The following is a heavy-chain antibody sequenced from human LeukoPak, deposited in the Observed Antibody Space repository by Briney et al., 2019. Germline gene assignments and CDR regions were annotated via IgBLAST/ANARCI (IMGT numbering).Heavy chain of an antibody. V-gene: IGHV1-2*02. CDR1: GYTFTGYY. J-gene: IGHJ4*02. D-gene: IGHD3-22*01. CDR3: ARREASSGYYYNY. Sequence: ASVKVSCKASGYTFTGYYMHWVRQAPGQGLEWMGWINPNSGGTNYAQKFQGRVTMTRDTSISTAYMELSRLRSDDTAVYYCARREASSGYYYNYWGQGTLVTVSS. CDR2: INPNSGGT.